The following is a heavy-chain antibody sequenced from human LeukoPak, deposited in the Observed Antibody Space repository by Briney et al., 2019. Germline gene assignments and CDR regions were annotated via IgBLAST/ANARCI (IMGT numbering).Heavy chain of an antibody. V-gene: IGHV1-2*02. Sequence: ASVKVSCKASGYTFTGYYMHWVRQAPGQGLEWMGWINPNSGGTNYAQKFQGRVTMTRDTSISTACMELSRLRSDDTAVYYCARDVWVSGILSRINWFDPWGQGTLVTVSS. CDR2: INPNSGGT. CDR3: ARDVWVSGILSRINWFDP. D-gene: IGHD3-16*01. J-gene: IGHJ5*02. CDR1: GYTFTGYY.